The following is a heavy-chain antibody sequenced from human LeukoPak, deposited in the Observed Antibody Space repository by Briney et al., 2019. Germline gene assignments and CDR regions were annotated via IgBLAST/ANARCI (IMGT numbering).Heavy chain of an antibody. V-gene: IGHV3-23*01. J-gene: IGHJ6*02. CDR2: ISDSGSST. CDR3: AKVPYSDYGSGRPPFMDV. D-gene: IGHD3-10*01. Sequence: PGGSLRLSCAASGFTFYNYAMSWVRQAPGTGLEWVSTISDSGSSTYYADSVRGRFTISRDNSKNTLYLQMDSLRAEDTAIYYCAKVPYSDYGSGRPPFMDVWGPGTTVAVSS. CDR1: GFTFYNYA.